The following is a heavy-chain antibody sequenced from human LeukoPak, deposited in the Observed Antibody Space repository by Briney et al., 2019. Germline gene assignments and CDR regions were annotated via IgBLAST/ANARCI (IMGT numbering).Heavy chain of an antibody. CDR3: ARTYSLYYDILTGYWAEYYFDY. CDR1: GYTFTGYY. Sequence: GASVKVSCKASGYTFTGYYMHWVRQAPGQGLEWMGWINPNSGGTNYAQKFQGWVTMTRDTSISTAYTELSRLRSDDTAVYYCARTYSLYYDILTGYWAEYYFDYWGQGTLVTVSS. D-gene: IGHD3-9*01. V-gene: IGHV1-2*04. J-gene: IGHJ4*02. CDR2: INPNSGGT.